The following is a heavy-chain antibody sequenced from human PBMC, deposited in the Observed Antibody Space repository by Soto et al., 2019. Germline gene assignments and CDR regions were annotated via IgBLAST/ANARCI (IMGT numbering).Heavy chain of an antibody. V-gene: IGHV4-34*01. Sequence: QVQLQQWGAGLLKPSETLSLTCAVYGGSFSGYYWCWIRQPPGKGLEWIGEINHSGSTNYNPSLKRRVTISVDTSKNQFCLKLSSVTAADTAVYYCARVLRERFLEWLLDNWFDPWGQGTLVTVSS. CDR2: INHSGST. CDR1: GGSFSGYY. CDR3: ARVLRERFLEWLLDNWFDP. D-gene: IGHD3-3*01. J-gene: IGHJ5*02.